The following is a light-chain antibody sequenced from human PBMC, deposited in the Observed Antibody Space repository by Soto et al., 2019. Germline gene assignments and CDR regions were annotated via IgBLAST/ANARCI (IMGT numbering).Light chain of an antibody. Sequence: QSALTQPASVSGSPGQSITISCTGTSSDVGGYNSVSWYQQHPGKVPKIMIYDVSIRPSGVPDRFSGSKSGNTASLTISGLRAEDEADYYCSSCTGISTLVFGTGTKVTVL. J-gene: IGLJ1*01. CDR3: SSCTGISTLV. CDR1: SSDVGGYNS. CDR2: DVS. V-gene: IGLV2-14*01.